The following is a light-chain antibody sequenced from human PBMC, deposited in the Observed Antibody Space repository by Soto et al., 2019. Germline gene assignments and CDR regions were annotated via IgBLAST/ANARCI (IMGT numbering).Light chain of an antibody. CDR2: GAS. CDR3: QQYDNSPLT. CDR1: QSVSSSY. J-gene: IGKJ4*01. Sequence: DIVLTQSPGTLSLSPGERAALSCRASQSVSSSYLAWYQQKPGQAPRLLIYGASNGATGIPDRFSGSGSGTDFTLTISRLEPEDFAVYYCQQYDNSPLTFGGGTKVEIK. V-gene: IGKV3-20*01.